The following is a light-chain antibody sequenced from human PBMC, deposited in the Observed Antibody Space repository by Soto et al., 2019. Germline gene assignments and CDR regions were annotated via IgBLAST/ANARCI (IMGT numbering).Light chain of an antibody. J-gene: IGKJ5*01. CDR2: CAS. Sequence: IVMTQSPATLSVSPGERATLSYRASQSVSSTLAWHQQKPGQAPRLLIYCASTRTTDIPARFSGSVSGTEFTLTISSLQSEDCAVYYCHQYNNWPPSITFCQGTRLEIK. CDR3: HQYNNWPPSIT. CDR1: QSVSST. V-gene: IGKV3-15*01.